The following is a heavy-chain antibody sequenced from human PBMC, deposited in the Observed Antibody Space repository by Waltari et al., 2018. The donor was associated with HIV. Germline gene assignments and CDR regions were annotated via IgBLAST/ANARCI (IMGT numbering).Heavy chain of an antibody. Sequence: EVQLVESGGGSVWPGGYMRLSCAAPGVTFGSYWIHWVRQAPGKGRVWVSRINGDGSRTNYADSVEGRFTISRDNAKNTLYLQMNSLRAEDTAVYYCAREGASSGSYYFDYWGQGTLVTVSS. CDR3: AREGASSGSYYFDY. V-gene: IGHV3-74*01. D-gene: IGHD6-19*01. CDR2: INGDGSRT. CDR1: GVTFGSYW. J-gene: IGHJ4*02.